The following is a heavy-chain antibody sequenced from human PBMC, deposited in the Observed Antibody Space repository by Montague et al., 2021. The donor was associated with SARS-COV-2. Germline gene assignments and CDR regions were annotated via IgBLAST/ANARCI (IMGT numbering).Heavy chain of an antibody. CDR1: GGSISSYY. CDR3: AREVRYYYDSSGPGAFDI. Sequence: SETLSLTCTVSGGSISSYYWSWIRRPPGKGLEWIGYIYYSGSTXXXPSXXXRVNISVDTSKNQFSLKLSSVTAADTAVYYCAREVRYYYDSSGPGAFDIWGQGTMVTVSS. J-gene: IGHJ3*02. CDR2: IYYSGST. V-gene: IGHV4-59*01. D-gene: IGHD3-22*01.